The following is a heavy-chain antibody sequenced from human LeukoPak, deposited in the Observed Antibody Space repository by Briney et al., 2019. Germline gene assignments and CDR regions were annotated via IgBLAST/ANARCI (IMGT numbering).Heavy chain of an antibody. CDR1: GGTFSSYA. Sequence: AASVKVSCKASGGTFSSYAISWVRQAPGQGLEWMGRIIPIFGTANYAQKFQGRVTITTDESTSTAYMELSSVRSEDTAVYYCATTPSENSSFGKYFFDYWGQGTLVTVSS. CDR3: ATTPSENSSFGKYFFDY. J-gene: IGHJ4*02. CDR2: IIPIFGTA. D-gene: IGHD1-14*01. V-gene: IGHV1-69*05.